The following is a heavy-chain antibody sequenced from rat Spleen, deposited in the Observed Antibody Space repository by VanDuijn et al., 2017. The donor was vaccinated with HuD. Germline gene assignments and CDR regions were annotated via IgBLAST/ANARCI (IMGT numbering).Heavy chain of an antibody. Sequence: EVQLVESGGGLVQPGRSLKLSCAASGFTFSNYDMAWVRQAPTKGLEWVASISYEGSSTYYGDSVKGRFTFSRDNAKSTLYLQMNSLRSADTATYYCARHMANPYYVMDAWGQGVSVTVSS. V-gene: IGHV5-22*01. CDR3: ARHMANPYYVMDA. CDR1: GFTFSNYD. CDR2: ISYEGSST. D-gene: IGHD3-4*01. J-gene: IGHJ4*01.